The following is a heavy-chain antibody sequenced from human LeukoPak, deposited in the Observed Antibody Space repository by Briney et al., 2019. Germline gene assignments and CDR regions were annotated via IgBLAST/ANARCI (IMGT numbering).Heavy chain of an antibody. V-gene: IGHV1-2*02. CDR1: GYTFTGYY. Sequence: ASVKVSCKASGYTFTGYYMHWVRQAPGQGLEWMGWINPNSGGTNYAQKFQGRVTMTRDTSISTAYMELSRLRSDDTAVYYCAEGRDYDFWSGYYTGFWFDPWGQGTLVTVSS. CDR2: INPNSGGT. CDR3: AEGRDYDFWSGYYTGFWFDP. J-gene: IGHJ5*02. D-gene: IGHD3-3*01.